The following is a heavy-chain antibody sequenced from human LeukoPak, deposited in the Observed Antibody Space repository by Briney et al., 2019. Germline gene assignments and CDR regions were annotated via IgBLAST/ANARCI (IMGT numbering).Heavy chain of an antibody. Sequence: SETLSLTCAVYGGSSSGYYWSWIRQPPGKGLEWIGEINHSGSTNYNPSLKSRVTISVDTSKNQFSLKLSSVTAADTAVYYCARVNYYDSSGYYLSFDYWGQGTLVTVSS. D-gene: IGHD3-22*01. CDR1: GGSSSGYY. V-gene: IGHV4-34*01. J-gene: IGHJ4*02. CDR3: ARVNYYDSSGYYLSFDY. CDR2: INHSGST.